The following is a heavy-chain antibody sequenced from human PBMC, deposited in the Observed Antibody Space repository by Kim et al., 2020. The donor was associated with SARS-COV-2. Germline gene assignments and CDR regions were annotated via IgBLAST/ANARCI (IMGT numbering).Heavy chain of an antibody. CDR2: IYYSGST. Sequence: SETLSLTCTVSGGSISSGGYYWSWIRQHPGKGLEWIGYIYYSGSTYYNPSLKSRVTISVDTSKNQFSLKLSSVTAADTAVYYCARLWFREFSFDYWGQGTLVTVSS. V-gene: IGHV4-31*03. CDR1: GGSISSGGYY. CDR3: ARLWFREFSFDY. D-gene: IGHD3-10*01. J-gene: IGHJ4*02.